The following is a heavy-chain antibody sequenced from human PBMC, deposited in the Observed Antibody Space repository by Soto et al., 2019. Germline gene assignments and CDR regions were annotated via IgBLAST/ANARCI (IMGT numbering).Heavy chain of an antibody. CDR3: ARQPRTPDC. CDR2: MKQDGSEI. J-gene: IGHJ4*02. CDR1: GFTFSNYW. D-gene: IGHD2-15*01. Sequence: ESGGGLVQPGGSLRLSCAASGFTFSNYWMSWVRQAPGKGLEWVAHMKQDGSEIYYVDSVKGRFTISRDNAKNSLYLQMNSLRAEDTAVYYCARQPRTPDCWGQGTLVTVSS. V-gene: IGHV3-7*03.